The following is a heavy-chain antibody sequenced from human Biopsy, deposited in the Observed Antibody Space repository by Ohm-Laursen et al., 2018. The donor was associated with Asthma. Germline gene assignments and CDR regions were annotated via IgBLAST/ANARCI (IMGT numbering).Heavy chain of an antibody. CDR3: AKERYYDFWSGYPI. J-gene: IGHJ3*02. CDR1: GFSFNSYG. CDR2: MSFDGRQT. D-gene: IGHD3-3*01. Sequence: SLRLSCAASGFSFNSYGMHWVRQAPGKGLEWVAVMSFDGRQTYYADSVKGRFTISRDNSKNTLYLQMNSLRAEDTAVYYCAKERYYDFWSGYPIWGQGTMVTVS. V-gene: IGHV3-30*18.